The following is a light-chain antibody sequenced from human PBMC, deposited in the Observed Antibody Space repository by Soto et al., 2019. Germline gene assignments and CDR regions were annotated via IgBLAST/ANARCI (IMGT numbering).Light chain of an antibody. V-gene: IGLV2-14*01. CDR2: QVS. CDR1: SSDIGAYNS. Sequence: QSVLTQPASVSGSPGQSITISCTGTSSDIGAYNSVSWYQQHPGKAPKLIVFQVSVRPSAVADRFSGSKSDNTASLTISGLQTEDEADYFCRSYTASSTFVFGAGTKVTVL. J-gene: IGLJ1*01. CDR3: RSYTASSTFV.